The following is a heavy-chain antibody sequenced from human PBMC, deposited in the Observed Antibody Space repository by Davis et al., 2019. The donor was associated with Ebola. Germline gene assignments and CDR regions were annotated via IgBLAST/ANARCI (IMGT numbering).Heavy chain of an antibody. CDR1: GFTFSSYS. V-gene: IGHV3-21*01. Sequence: GESLKISCAASGFTFSSYSMNWVRQAPGKGLEWVSSISSSSSYIYYADSVKGRFTISRDNAKNSLYQQMNSLRAEDTAVYYCARESGSGWYRNYYYYMDVWGKGTTVTVSS. J-gene: IGHJ6*03. D-gene: IGHD6-19*01. CDR3: ARESGSGWYRNYYYYMDV. CDR2: ISSSSSYI.